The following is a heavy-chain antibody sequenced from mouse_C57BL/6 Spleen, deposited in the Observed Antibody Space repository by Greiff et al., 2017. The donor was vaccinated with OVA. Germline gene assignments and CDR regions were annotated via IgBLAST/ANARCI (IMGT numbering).Heavy chain of an antibody. CDR3: ARWGSHFDY. J-gene: IGHJ2*01. V-gene: IGHV1-69*01. Sequence: QVQLQQSGAELVMPGASVKLSCKASGYTFTSYWMHWVKQRPGQGLEWIGEIDPSDSYTNYNQKFKGKSTLTVDKSSSTAYMQLSSLTSEDSAVYYCARWGSHFDYWGQGTTLTVSS. CDR2: IDPSDSYT. CDR1: GYTFTSYW.